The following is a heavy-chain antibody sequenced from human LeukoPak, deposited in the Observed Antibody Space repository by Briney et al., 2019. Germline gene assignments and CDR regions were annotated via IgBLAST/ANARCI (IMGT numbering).Heavy chain of an antibody. CDR1: GGSISSGDYY. J-gene: IGHJ6*02. D-gene: IGHD3-22*01. CDR2: IYYSGST. V-gene: IGHV4-30-4*01. Sequence: SQTLSLACAVSGGSISSGDYYWGWIRQPPGKGLECIFYIYYSGSTYYHPSLKSRVTISVDTPKNQSYLKLSSVTAADTAVYYCARVQNYYESSYGMDVWGQGNTVTVSS. CDR3: ARVQNYYESSYGMDV.